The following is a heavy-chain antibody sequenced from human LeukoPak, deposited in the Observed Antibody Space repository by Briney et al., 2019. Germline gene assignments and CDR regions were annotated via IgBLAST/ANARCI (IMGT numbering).Heavy chain of an antibody. Sequence: GGSLRLSCAASGFTFSSYAMSWVRQAPGKGLEWVSAISGSGGSTNYADSVKGRFTISRDNSKNTLYLQMNSLRAEDTAVYYCARDLWFGEGIVWFDPWGQGTLVTVSS. V-gene: IGHV3-23*01. CDR2: ISGSGGST. J-gene: IGHJ5*02. D-gene: IGHD3-10*01. CDR3: ARDLWFGEGIVWFDP. CDR1: GFTFSSYA.